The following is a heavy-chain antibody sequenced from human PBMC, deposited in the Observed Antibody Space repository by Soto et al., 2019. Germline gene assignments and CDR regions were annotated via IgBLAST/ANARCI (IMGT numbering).Heavy chain of an antibody. D-gene: IGHD4-4*01. V-gene: IGHV1-69*13. J-gene: IGHJ4*02. CDR1: GYTFTSYG. CDR3: ARDLYSNPTGSPFDY. Sequence: ASVKVSCKASGYTFTSYGISWVRQAPGQGLEWMGGIIPIFGTANYAQKFQGRVTITADESTSTAYMELSSLRSEDTAVYYCARDLYSNPTGSPFDYWGQGTLVTVSS. CDR2: IIPIFGTA.